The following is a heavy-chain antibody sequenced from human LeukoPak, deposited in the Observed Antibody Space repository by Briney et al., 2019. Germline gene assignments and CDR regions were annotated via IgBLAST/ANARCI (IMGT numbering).Heavy chain of an antibody. Sequence: GGSLRLSCTTSGFTFGDYTMSWFRQAPGKGLEWVGFIRSKGYGGTTEDAASVKGRFTISRDDSKSIAYLQMNSLKTEDTAVYYCIRGGANSPFDYWGQGTLVTVSS. D-gene: IGHD3-16*01. CDR3: IRGGANSPFDY. V-gene: IGHV3-49*03. CDR2: IRSKGYGGTT. J-gene: IGHJ4*02. CDR1: GFTFGDYT.